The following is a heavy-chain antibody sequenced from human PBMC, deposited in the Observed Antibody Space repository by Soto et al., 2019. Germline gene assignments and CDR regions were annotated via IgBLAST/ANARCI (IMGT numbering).Heavy chain of an antibody. CDR1: GFTFRIYS. CDR2: MWYDGTNK. V-gene: IGHV3-33*01. Sequence: SLRLSCAASGFTFRIYSMHWVRQSPAKGLEWVAVMWYDGTNKYYGESVKGRFTISRDNSENTLYLQMNSLRVEDTAVYYCARDATFGTKGGSFDIWGHGTLVTVSS. D-gene: IGHD3-16*01. CDR3: ARDATFGTKGGSFDI. J-gene: IGHJ3*02.